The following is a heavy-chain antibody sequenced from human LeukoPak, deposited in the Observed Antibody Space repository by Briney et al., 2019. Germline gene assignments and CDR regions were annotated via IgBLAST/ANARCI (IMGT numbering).Heavy chain of an antibody. D-gene: IGHD2-2*01. J-gene: IGHJ4*02. CDR3: VSFYETY. CDR1: GFTFSSYA. Sequence: GRSLRLSCAASGFTFSSYAMHWVRQAPGKGLVWVSHINSDGSWTSYADSVKGRFTISKDNAKNTVYLQMNNLRVEDTAVYYCVSFYETYWGRGTLVTVSS. V-gene: IGHV3-74*01. CDR2: INSDGSWT.